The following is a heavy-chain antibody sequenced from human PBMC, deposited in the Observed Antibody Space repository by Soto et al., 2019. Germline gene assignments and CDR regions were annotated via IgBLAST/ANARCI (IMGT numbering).Heavy chain of an antibody. Sequence: SSETLSLTCTVSGGSISGYFWSWIRQPPGKGLEWIGYTHYSGSSNYNPSLKTRVTISVDTSKNQFSLKLISVTSADTALYFCARDKAGTTLNYYFGMDVWGQGTTVTVSS. CDR1: GGSISGYF. J-gene: IGHJ6*02. CDR2: THYSGSS. D-gene: IGHD1-7*01. CDR3: ARDKAGTTLNYYFGMDV. V-gene: IGHV4-59*01.